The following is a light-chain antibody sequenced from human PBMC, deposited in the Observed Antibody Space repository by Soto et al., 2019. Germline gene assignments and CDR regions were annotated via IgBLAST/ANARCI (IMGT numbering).Light chain of an antibody. J-gene: IGKJ4*01. V-gene: IGKV3-15*01. CDR2: GAS. Sequence: EVVMTQSPATLPVSPGERATLSGSATQRVRSNLAWYQQKPGQSPRFLLYGASTRATGIPARFSGSGSGTEFTLTITRLQSEDFAVYNCQQYDNWPLPFGGGTKVDIK. CDR1: QRVRSN. CDR3: QQYDNWPLP.